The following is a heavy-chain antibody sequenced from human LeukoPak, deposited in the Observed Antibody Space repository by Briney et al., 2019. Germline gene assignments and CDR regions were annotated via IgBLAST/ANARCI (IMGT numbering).Heavy chain of an antibody. V-gene: IGHV3-7*01. CDR3: AREDGYCSGGNCYSYFDS. CDR2: IKKTGSET. Sequence: SGGSLRLSCAASGFTFSHFWMSWVRQAPGKGLEWVAYIKKTGSETYYVDSVKVRFTITRDNTRNSLFLQMYSLRAEDTAVYFCAREDGYCSGGNCYSYFDSWGQGTLVTVSS. D-gene: IGHD2-15*01. CDR1: GFTFSHFW. J-gene: IGHJ4*02.